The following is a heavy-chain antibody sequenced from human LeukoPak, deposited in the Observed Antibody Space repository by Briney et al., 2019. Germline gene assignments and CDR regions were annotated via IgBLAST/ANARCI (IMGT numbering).Heavy chain of an antibody. CDR2: ISSSGSSI. V-gene: IGHV3-48*03. Sequence: GGSLRLSCAASGSTFSNYEMNWVRQSPGKGLEWVSYISSSGSSIYYADSVKGRFTISRDNAKNSLYLQMNSLRAEDTAIYYCARQMWYVGYYMDVWGKGTTVTISS. CDR1: GSTFSNYE. J-gene: IGHJ6*03. D-gene: IGHD2-15*01. CDR3: ARQMWYVGYYMDV.